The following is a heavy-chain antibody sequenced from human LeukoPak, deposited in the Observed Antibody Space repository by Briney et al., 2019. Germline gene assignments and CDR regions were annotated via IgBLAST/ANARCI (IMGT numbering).Heavy chain of an antibody. V-gene: IGHV3-21*04. Sequence: PGGSLRLSCAASGFTFSSYSMNWVRQAPGKGLEWVSSISGSGSYIYYADSVKGRFTISRDNSKNTLYLQMNSLRADDTAVYFCARLSDYWGQGTLVTVSS. J-gene: IGHJ4*02. CDR3: ARLSDY. CDR1: GFTFSSYS. CDR2: ISGSGSYI.